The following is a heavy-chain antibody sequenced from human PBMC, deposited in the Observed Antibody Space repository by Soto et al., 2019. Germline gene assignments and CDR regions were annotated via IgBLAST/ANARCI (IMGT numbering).Heavy chain of an antibody. J-gene: IGHJ3*02. Sequence: ASETLCLTCTVSGGSIRSSSYYWGWIRQPPGKGLEWIGSIYYSGSTYYNPSLKSRVTISVDTSKNQFSLKLSSVTAADTAVYYCARNLAVYDYIWGSYRYTDAFDIWGQGTMVTVSS. CDR1: GGSIRSSSYY. D-gene: IGHD3-16*02. V-gene: IGHV4-39*01. CDR2: IYYSGST. CDR3: ARNLAVYDYIWGSYRYTDAFDI.